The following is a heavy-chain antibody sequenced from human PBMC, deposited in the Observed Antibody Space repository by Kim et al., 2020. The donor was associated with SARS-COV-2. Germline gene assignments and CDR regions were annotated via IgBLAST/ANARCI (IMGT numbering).Heavy chain of an antibody. D-gene: IGHD3-10*01. V-gene: IGHV3-33*01. J-gene: IGHJ6*02. Sequence: YADSVKGRFPISRDNSKNTLYLQMNSLRAEDTAVYYFARTLVLSGYYGMDVWGQGTTVTVSS. CDR3: ARTLVLSGYYGMDV.